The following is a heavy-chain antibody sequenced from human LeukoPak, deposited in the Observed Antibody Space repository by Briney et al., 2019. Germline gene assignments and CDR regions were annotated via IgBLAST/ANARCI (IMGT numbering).Heavy chain of an antibody. CDR1: GFNFSVYP. D-gene: IGHD2-15*01. CDR3: AMDRGY. Sequence: GGSLRLSCVASGFNFSVYPMTWVRQAPGKGLEWVSALSVSGDNAHYADSVKGRFTISRGNSKNTLYLHMSSLRAEDTAIYYCAMDRGYWGQGTLVTVSS. J-gene: IGHJ4*02. CDR2: LSVSGDNA. V-gene: IGHV3-23*01.